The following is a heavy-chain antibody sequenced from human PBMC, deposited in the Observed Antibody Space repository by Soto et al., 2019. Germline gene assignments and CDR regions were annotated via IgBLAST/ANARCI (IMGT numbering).Heavy chain of an antibody. V-gene: IGHV6-1*01. J-gene: IGHJ6*02. CDR3: VRQPLANLALYGMDV. Sequence: SPTLSLPCAISGDSVSANNAAWNWIRQSPSRGLEWLGRTYFRSKWNYDYAESVKSRLTITPDTTNNQISLQLNSVIPEDAAVYYCVRQPLANLALYGMDVWGQGTTVTVSS. D-gene: IGHD6-6*01. CDR2: TYFRSKWNY. CDR1: GDSVSANNAA.